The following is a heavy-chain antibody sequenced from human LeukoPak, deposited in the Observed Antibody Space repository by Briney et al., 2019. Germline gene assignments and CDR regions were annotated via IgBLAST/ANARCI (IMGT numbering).Heavy chain of an antibody. CDR3: ARDYDYASDI. J-gene: IGHJ3*02. D-gene: IGHD3-16*01. V-gene: IGHV3-48*02. CDR1: GFTFSSYS. CDR2: ICGSAYSI. Sequence: PGGSLRLSCAASGFTFSSYSMNWVRQAPGKGLEGVSYICGSAYSIYYPDSVRGRFTISRDNAKNSLYLQLNSLRDEDTAVYYCARDYDYASDIWGQGTMVTVFS.